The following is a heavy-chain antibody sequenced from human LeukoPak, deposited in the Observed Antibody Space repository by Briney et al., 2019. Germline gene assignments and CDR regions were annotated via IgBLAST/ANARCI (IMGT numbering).Heavy chain of an antibody. V-gene: IGHV3-21*01. D-gene: IGHD4-17*01. CDR1: GFTFSSYS. Sequence: PGGSLRLSCAASGFTFSSYSMNWVRRAPGEGLEWVSSISSSSSYIYYADSVKGRFTISRDNAKNSLYLQMNSLRAEDTAVYYCARDRRNDYGDYAYHYYYMDVWGKGTTVTVSS. CDR3: ARDRRNDYGDYAYHYYYMDV. CDR2: ISSSSSYI. J-gene: IGHJ6*03.